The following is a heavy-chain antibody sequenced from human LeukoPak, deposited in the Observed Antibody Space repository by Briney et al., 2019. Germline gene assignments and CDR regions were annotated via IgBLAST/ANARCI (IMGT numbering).Heavy chain of an antibody. V-gene: IGHV4-61*02. CDR1: GGSISSGSYY. CDR2: IYTSGST. J-gene: IGHJ5*02. Sequence: SETLSLTCTVSGGSISSGSYYWRWIRQPAGKGLEWIGRIYTSGSTNYNPSLKSRVTISVDTSKNQFSLKLSSVTAADTAVYYCARAFDFWSGYPFDPWGQGTLVTVSS. CDR3: ARAFDFWSGYPFDP. D-gene: IGHD3-3*01.